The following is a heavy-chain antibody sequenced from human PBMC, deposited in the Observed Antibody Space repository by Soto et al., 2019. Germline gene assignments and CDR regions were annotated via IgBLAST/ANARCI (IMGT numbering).Heavy chain of an antibody. Sequence: SETLSLTCTVSGGSISSYYWGWIRQPPGKGLEWIGYIYYSGSTNYNPSLKSRVTISVDTSKNQFSLKLSSVTAADTAVYYCASGSGAPGYYYYYMDVWGKGTTVTVSS. CDR3: ASGSGAPGYYYYYMDV. CDR1: GGSISSYY. J-gene: IGHJ6*03. D-gene: IGHD3-10*01. V-gene: IGHV4-59*08. CDR2: IYYSGST.